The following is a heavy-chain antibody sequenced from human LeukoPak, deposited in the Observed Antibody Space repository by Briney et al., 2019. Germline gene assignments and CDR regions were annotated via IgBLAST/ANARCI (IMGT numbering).Heavy chain of an antibody. CDR3: ARHEFHYYDSSGPGDAFDI. J-gene: IGHJ3*02. CDR2: IYPSDSDT. Sequence: PGESLKISCKASGYSFTSYWIGWVRQMPGKGLEWMGIIYPSDSDTRYSPSFQGQVTISADKSISTAYLQWSSLKASDTAMYYCARHEFHYYDSSGPGDAFDIWGQGTMVTVSS. D-gene: IGHD3-22*01. CDR1: GYSFTSYW. V-gene: IGHV5-51*01.